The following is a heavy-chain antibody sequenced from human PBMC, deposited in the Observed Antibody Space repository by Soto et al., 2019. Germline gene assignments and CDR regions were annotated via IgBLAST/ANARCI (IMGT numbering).Heavy chain of an antibody. D-gene: IGHD2-21*01. CDR3: AREVAYCGGDCYSGWFDP. CDR1: GGSISSYY. J-gene: IGHJ5*02. V-gene: IGHV4-59*12. CDR2: IYYSGST. Sequence: PSETLSLTCTVSGGSISSYYWSWIRQPPGKGLEWIGYIYYSGSTNYNPSPKSRDTISVDTSKNQCSLKLSSVTAADTAVYYCAREVAYCGGDCYSGWFDPWGQGTLVTVSS.